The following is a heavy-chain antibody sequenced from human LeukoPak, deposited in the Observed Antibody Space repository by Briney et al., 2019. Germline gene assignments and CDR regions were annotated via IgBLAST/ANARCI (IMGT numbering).Heavy chain of an antibody. J-gene: IGHJ5*02. D-gene: IGHD6-19*01. CDR2: TYYRSKWYN. V-gene: IGHV6-1*01. CDR1: GDSVSRNSAA. CDR3: ARSYSSGWDRGWFDP. Sequence: SQTLSLTCAISGDSVSRNSAAWNWISHSPSRALECLGRTYYRSKWYNDYAVSVKSRITINPDTSKNQFSLQLNSVTPEDTAVYYCARSYSSGWDRGWFDPWGQGTLVTVSS.